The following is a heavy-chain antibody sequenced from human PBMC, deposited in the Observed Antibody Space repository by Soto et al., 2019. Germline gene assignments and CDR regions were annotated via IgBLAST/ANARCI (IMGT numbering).Heavy chain of an antibody. CDR1: GFTFSRYG. Sequence: QVQLVESGGGVVQPGRSLRLSCAASGFTFSRYGMHWVRQAPGKGLEWGAGISYDGSNKYYADSVKGRFTISRDNSKKTLYMQMNSLRAEDTAVYYCEKDSNYYDSSGYYNYFDYWGQGTLVTVSS. D-gene: IGHD3-22*01. CDR2: ISYDGSNK. CDR3: EKDSNYYDSSGYYNYFDY. V-gene: IGHV3-30*18. J-gene: IGHJ4*02.